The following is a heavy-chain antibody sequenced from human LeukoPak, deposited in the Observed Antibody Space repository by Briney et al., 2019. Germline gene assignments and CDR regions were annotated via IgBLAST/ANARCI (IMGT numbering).Heavy chain of an antibody. Sequence: GGALTVSRAGSGFTFRRYALSWVGPAPRQGGAWVSVISDIGDYTYYADSLRGRVTISRDNSRNTLYLQVNSLRPYGTARYYFSKVTPIGKYCTNVVCSPFDYWGQGPVVTVPS. CDR1: GFTFRRYA. CDR3: SKVTPIGKYCTNVVCSPFDY. D-gene: IGHD2-8*01. CDR2: ISDIGDYT. V-gene: IGHV3-23*01. J-gene: IGHJ4*02.